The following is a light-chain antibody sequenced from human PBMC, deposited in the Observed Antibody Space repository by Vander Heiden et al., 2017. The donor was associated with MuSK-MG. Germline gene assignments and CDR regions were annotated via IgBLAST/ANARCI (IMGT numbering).Light chain of an antibody. CDR3: QQCDSTPQT. V-gene: IGKV1-39*01. J-gene: IGKJ3*01. CDR1: QSISSY. CDR2: AAS. Sequence: IQMTQSPSSLTASVGDRVTITCRASQSISSYLNWYQQKPGKAPKLLIYAASSLQSGVPSRFSGSGSGTDFTLTISSLQPEDFATYYCQQCDSTPQTFGPGTKVDIK.